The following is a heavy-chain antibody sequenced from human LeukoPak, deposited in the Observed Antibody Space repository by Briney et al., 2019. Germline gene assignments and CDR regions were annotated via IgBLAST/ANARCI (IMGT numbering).Heavy chain of an antibody. J-gene: IGHJ4*02. D-gene: IGHD3-10*01. V-gene: IGHV3-7*01. Sequence: QTGGSLRLSCAASGFTFDDYGMSWGRQAPGKGLELVANIKQDGSEKYYVDSVKGRFTISRDNAKNSLYLQMNSLRAEDTAVYYCARDSWGVLEFWGQGTLVTVSS. CDR2: IKQDGSEK. CDR3: ARDSWGVLEF. CDR1: GFTFDDYG.